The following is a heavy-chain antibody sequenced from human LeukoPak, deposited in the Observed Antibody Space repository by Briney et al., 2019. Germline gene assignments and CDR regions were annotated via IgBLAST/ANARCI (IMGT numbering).Heavy chain of an antibody. D-gene: IGHD6-19*01. CDR2: ISYDGSNK. V-gene: IGHV3-30*04. CDR3: AKDRDSSGWLYYYYGMDV. J-gene: IGHJ6*02. Sequence: PGRSLRLSCAASGFTFSRYAMHWVRQAPGKGLEWGAVISYDGSNKYYADSVKGRFTISRDNSKSTLYLQMNSLRAEDTAVYYCAKDRDSSGWLYYYYGMDVWGQGTMVTVSS. CDR1: GFTFSRYA.